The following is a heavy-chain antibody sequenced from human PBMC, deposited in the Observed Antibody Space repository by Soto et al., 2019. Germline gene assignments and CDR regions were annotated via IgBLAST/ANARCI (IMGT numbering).Heavy chain of an antibody. Sequence: GGSLRLSCAASGFTFSSYAMSWVRQAPGKGLEWVSAISGSGGSTYYADSVKGRFTISRDNSKNTLYLQMNSLRAEDTAVYYCAKDRGTVTTLGYCSGSSCYTVDYYLDAWGKGTTVTVSS. CDR3: AKDRGTVTTLGYCSGSSCYTVDYYLDA. D-gene: IGHD2-15*01. V-gene: IGHV3-23*01. CDR1: GFTFSSYA. CDR2: ISGSGGST. J-gene: IGHJ6*03.